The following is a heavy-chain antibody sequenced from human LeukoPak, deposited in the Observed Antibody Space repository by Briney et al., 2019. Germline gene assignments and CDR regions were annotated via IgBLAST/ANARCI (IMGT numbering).Heavy chain of an antibody. CDR1: GGSISSGDYY. CDR3: ARGIAAAGDFDY. V-gene: IGHV4-30-4*01. Sequence: SETLSLTCTVSGGSISSGDYYWSWIRQPPGKGLEWIGYIYYSGSTYYNPSLKSRATISVDTSKNQFSLKLSSVTAADTAVYYCARGIAAAGDFDYWGQGTLVTVSS. D-gene: IGHD6-13*01. J-gene: IGHJ4*02. CDR2: IYYSGST.